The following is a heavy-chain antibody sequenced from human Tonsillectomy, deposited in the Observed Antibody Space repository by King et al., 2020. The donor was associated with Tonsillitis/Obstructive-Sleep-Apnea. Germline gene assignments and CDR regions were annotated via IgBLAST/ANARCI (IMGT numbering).Heavy chain of an antibody. Sequence: QLVQSGAEVKKPGESLKISCKGSGYSFTSYWIGWVRQMPGKGLEWMGIIYPGDSDTRYSPSFQGQVTISADKSISTAYLQWSSLKASDTAMYYCASRVVVTQQRDAFDIWGQGTMVTVSS. J-gene: IGHJ3*02. CDR1: GYSFTSYW. V-gene: IGHV5-51*03. CDR3: ASRVVVTQQRDAFDI. CDR2: IYPGDSDT. D-gene: IGHD2-21*02.